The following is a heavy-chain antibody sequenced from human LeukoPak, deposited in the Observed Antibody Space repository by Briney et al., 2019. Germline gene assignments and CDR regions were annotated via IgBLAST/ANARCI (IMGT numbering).Heavy chain of an antibody. CDR3: ARWLQFDYFDY. CDR2: IYYSGST. J-gene: IGHJ4*02. Sequence: SETLSLTCTVSGGSISSYYWSWIRQPPGKGLEWIGYIYYSGSTNYNPPLKSRVTISVDTSKNQFSLKLSSVTAADTAVYYCARWLQFDYFDYWGQGTLVTVSS. D-gene: IGHD5-24*01. CDR1: GGSISSYY. V-gene: IGHV4-59*01.